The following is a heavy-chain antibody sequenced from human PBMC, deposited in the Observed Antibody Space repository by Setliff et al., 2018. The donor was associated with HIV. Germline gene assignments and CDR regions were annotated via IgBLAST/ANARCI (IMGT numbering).Heavy chain of an antibody. D-gene: IGHD3-10*01. CDR1: GYTFTGYY. V-gene: IGHV1-2*06. J-gene: IGHJ6*03. CDR3: AREGLWFGDRGYYMDV. CDR2: INPNSGGT. Sequence: GASVKVSCKASGYTFTGYYMHWVRQAPGQGLEWMGRINPNSGGTNYAQKFQGRVTMTRDTSITTAYMEMTKLTSDDTAVYYCAREGLWFGDRGYYMDVWGTGTAVTVSS.